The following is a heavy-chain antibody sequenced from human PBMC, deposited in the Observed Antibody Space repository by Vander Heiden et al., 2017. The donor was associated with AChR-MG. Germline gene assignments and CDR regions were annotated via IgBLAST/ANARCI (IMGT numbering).Heavy chain of an antibody. D-gene: IGHD3-3*01. Sequence: EVQLVESGGGLAKPGGSLRLPCAASGFTSSSDTLNWVRQAPGKGLEWVSSISSSSSYIYYADSVKGRFTISRDNAKNSLYLQMNSLRAEDTAVYYCARLPPPQSDFWSGYYTDYWGQGTLVTVSS. CDR1: GFTSSSDT. CDR3: ARLPPPQSDFWSGYYTDY. CDR2: ISSSSSYI. J-gene: IGHJ4*02. V-gene: IGHV3-21*01.